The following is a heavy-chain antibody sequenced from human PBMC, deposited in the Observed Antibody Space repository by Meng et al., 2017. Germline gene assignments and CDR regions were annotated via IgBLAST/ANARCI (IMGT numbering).Heavy chain of an antibody. Sequence: LKISCAASGFTFSSYSMNWVRQAPGKGLEWVSSISSSSSYIYYADSVKGRFTISRDNAKNSLYLQMNSLRAEDTPVYYCARDGLSYETTVWVFDYYYYGMDVWGQGTMVTVSS. CDR1: GFTFSSYS. CDR3: ARDGLSYETTVWVFDYYYYGMDV. D-gene: IGHD4-11*01. V-gene: IGHV3-21*01. J-gene: IGHJ6*02. CDR2: ISSSSSYI.